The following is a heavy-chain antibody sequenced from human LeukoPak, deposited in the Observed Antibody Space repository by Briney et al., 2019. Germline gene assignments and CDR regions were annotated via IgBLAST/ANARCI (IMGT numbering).Heavy chain of an antibody. Sequence: GGSLRLSCAASGFTFTTHSMNWVRQAPGKGLEWVSYISSSSSYIYYVDSVRGRFTISRDNSKNTLFLQMASLRAEDTAVYFCVKTMMTFGGVIRTDAFDIWGQGTMVTVSS. J-gene: IGHJ3*02. CDR2: ISSSSSYI. V-gene: IGHV3-21*01. CDR1: GFTFTTHS. CDR3: VKTMMTFGGVIRTDAFDI. D-gene: IGHD3-16*01.